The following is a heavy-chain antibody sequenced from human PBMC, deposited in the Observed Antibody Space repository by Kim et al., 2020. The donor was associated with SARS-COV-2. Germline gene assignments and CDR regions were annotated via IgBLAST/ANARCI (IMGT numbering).Heavy chain of an antibody. J-gene: IGHJ4*02. CDR1: GYSFTSYW. CDR3: ARHYLSPYYYDSSGYYAPFFDY. CDR2: IYPGDSDT. V-gene: IGHV5-51*01. Sequence: GESLKISCKGSGYSFTSYWIGWVRQMPGKGLEWMGIIYPGDSDTRYSPSFQGQVTISADKSISTAYLQWSSLKASDTAMYYCARHYLSPYYYDSSGYYAPFFDYWGQGTLVTVSS. D-gene: IGHD3-22*01.